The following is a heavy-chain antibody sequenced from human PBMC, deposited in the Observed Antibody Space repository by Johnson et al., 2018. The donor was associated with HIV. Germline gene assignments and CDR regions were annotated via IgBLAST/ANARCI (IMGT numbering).Heavy chain of an antibody. J-gene: IGHJ3*02. Sequence: VQLVESGGGLMQPGGSLRLSCVASGFTVSNNFMSWVRQAPGKGLEWVSIIYSGGSTYYADSVKGRFTISRDNAKNTLYLHMNSLRAEDTAVYYCAREVDGFDIWGQGTMVTVSS. CDR1: GFTVSNNF. CDR3: AREVDGFDI. CDR2: IYSGGST. V-gene: IGHV3-53*01.